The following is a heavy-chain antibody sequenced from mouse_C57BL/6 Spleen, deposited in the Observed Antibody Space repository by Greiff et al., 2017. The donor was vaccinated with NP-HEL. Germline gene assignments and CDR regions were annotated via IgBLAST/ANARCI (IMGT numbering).Heavy chain of an antibody. CDR1: GYAFSSSW. CDR3: ARSPYGSSYAMDY. CDR2: IYPGDGDT. D-gene: IGHD1-1*01. J-gene: IGHJ4*01. Sequence: QVQLKQSGPELVKPGASVKISCKASGYAFSSSWMNWVKQRPGKGLEWIGRIYPGDGDTNYNGKFKGKATLTADKSSSTAYMQLSSLTSEDSAVYFCARSPYGSSYAMDYWGQGTSVTVSS. V-gene: IGHV1-82*01.